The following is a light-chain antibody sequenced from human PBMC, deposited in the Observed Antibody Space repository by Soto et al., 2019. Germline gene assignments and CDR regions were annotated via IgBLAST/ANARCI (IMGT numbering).Light chain of an antibody. J-gene: IGKJ2*01. Sequence: EIEMTQSPATLPVSAGDRATLSCRASQSVSTNLAWYQQKPGQAPRLLIYGASARAPGVPARFTGSGSGTEYTLTIRSLQSEDFAVYYCQHYNDWPSNTFGQGTKLEIK. CDR3: QHYNDWPSNT. CDR1: QSVSTN. V-gene: IGKV3-15*01. CDR2: GAS.